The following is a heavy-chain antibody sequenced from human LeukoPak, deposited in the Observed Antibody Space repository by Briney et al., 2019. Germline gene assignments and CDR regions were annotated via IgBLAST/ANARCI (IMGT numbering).Heavy chain of an antibody. CDR3: ARSYGSGSYYAYWFDP. CDR2: IYPGDSDT. CDR1: GYTFTNYW. Sequence: GESLKISCKGSGYTFTNYWIGWVRQMPGKGLEWMGIIYPGDSDTRYSPSFQGQVTISADKSISTAYLQWSSLKASDTAMYYCARSYGSGSYYAYWFDPWGQGTLVTVSS. V-gene: IGHV5-51*01. D-gene: IGHD3-10*01. J-gene: IGHJ5*02.